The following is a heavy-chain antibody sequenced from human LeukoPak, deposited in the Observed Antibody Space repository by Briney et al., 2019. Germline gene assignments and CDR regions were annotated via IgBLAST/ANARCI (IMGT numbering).Heavy chain of an antibody. D-gene: IGHD3-10*01. CDR1: GYTFTSYY. V-gene: IGHV1-46*01. CDR2: INPSGGST. J-gene: IGHJ4*02. CDR3: ARDRGYYGSASHFDY. Sequence: ASVTVSCNASGYTFTSYYMHWVRQAPGQGLEWMGIINPSGGSTSYAQKFQGRVTMTRDTSTSTVYMELSSLRSEDTAVYYCARDRGYYGSASHFDYWGQGTLVTVSS.